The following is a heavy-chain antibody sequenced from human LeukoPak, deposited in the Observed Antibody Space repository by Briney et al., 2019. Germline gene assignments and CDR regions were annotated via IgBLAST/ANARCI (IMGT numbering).Heavy chain of an antibody. J-gene: IGHJ6*02. CDR3: ARSAYGMDV. Sequence: LSLTCAVYGGSFSGYYWSWIRQAPGKGLEWVSYISSSSSYTNYADSVKGRFTISRDNAKNSLYLQMNSLRAEDTAVYYCARSAYGMDVWGQGTTVTVSS. CDR1: GGSFSGYY. V-gene: IGHV3-11*06. CDR2: ISSSSSYT.